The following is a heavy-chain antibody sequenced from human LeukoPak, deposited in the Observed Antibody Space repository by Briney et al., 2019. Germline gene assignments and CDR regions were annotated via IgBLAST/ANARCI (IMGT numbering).Heavy chain of an antibody. CDR1: GFTFSSYD. J-gene: IGHJ4*02. Sequence: PGGALRLSCAASGFTFSSYDMTWVRQAPGKGLEWVSAFSGSGGSTYYADSVKGRFTISRDNSKNTLYLQMNSLRAEDTAIYYCAKSSPPWHWGQGTLVTVSS. V-gene: IGHV3-23*01. CDR2: FSGSGGST. CDR3: AKSSPPWH.